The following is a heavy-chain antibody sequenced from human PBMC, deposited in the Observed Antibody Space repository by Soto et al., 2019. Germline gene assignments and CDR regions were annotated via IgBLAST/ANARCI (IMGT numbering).Heavy chain of an antibody. CDR2: ISAYNGNT. V-gene: IGHV1-18*01. D-gene: IGHD6-13*01. Sequence: ASVKVSCKASGYTFTSYGIGWVRQAPGQGLEWMGWISAYNGNTNYAQKLQGRVTMTTDTSTSTAYMELRSLRSDDTAVYYCARKIAAAGTNWFDPWGQGTLVTVSS. CDR3: ARKIAAAGTNWFDP. CDR1: GYTFTSYG. J-gene: IGHJ5*02.